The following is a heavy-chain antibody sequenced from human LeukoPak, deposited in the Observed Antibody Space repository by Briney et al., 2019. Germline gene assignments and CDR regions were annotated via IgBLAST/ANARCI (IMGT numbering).Heavy chain of an antibody. D-gene: IGHD2-2*01. Sequence: GGSLRLSCAASGFTFSSYAMSWVRQAPGKGLEWVSGISGSGGSTYHADSVKGRFTISRDNSKNTLYLQMNSLRAEDTAVYYCAKRDCSSITCYVLDYWGQGTLVTVPS. J-gene: IGHJ4*02. V-gene: IGHV3-23*01. CDR1: GFTFSSYA. CDR3: AKRDCSSITCYVLDY. CDR2: ISGSGGST.